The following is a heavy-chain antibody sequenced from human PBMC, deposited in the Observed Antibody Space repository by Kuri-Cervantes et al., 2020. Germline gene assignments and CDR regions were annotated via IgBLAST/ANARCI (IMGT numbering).Heavy chain of an antibody. V-gene: IGHV4-59*01. CDR3: ARDSGSGSYYMPSRLGAFDI. D-gene: IGHD3-10*01. CDR2: IYYSGST. Sequence: SETLSLTCTVSGGSISSYYWSWIRQPPGKGLEWIGYIYYSGSTNYNPSLKSRVTISVDTSKNQFSLKLSSVTAADTAVYYCARDSGSGSYYMPSRLGAFDIWGQGTTVTVSS. CDR1: GGSISSYY. J-gene: IGHJ3*02.